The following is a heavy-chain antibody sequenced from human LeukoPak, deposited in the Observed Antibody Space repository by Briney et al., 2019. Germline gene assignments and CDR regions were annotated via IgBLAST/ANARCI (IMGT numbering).Heavy chain of an antibody. CDR2: INSDGSST. D-gene: IGHD3-10*01. J-gene: IGHJ4*02. V-gene: IGHV3-74*01. Sequence: GGSLRLSCAASGFTFSSYWMHWVRQAPGKGLVWVSRINSDGSSTSYADSVKGRFTISRDNAKNSLYLQMNSLRAEDTAVYYCARDPYRGSGSYYNLFFDYWGQGTLVTVSS. CDR1: GFTFSSYW. CDR3: ARDPYRGSGSYYNLFFDY.